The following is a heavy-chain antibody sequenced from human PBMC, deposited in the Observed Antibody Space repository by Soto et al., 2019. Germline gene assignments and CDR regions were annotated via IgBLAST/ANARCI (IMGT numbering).Heavy chain of an antibody. CDR1: GFTFSSYS. CDR3: ARDGPRIVVVITFGMDV. Sequence: EVQLVESGGGLVKPGGSLRLSCAASGFTFSSYSMNWVRQAPGKGLEWVSSISSSSSYIYYADSVKGRFTISRDNAKNSLYQQMNSLRAEDTAVYYCARDGPRIVVVITFGMDVWGQGTTVTVSS. D-gene: IGHD3-22*01. CDR2: ISSSSSYI. V-gene: IGHV3-21*01. J-gene: IGHJ6*02.